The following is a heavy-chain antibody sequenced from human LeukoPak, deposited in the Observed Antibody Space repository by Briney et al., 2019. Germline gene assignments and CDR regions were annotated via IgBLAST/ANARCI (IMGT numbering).Heavy chain of an antibody. CDR2: IRSKGYGGTT. CDR1: GFTFGDYA. CDR3: TRGRDYYDSSGYFPTD. J-gene: IGHJ4*02. V-gene: IGHV3-49*03. D-gene: IGHD3-22*01. Sequence: GGSLRLSCTASGFTFGDYATSWFRQAPGKGLEWVGFIRSKGYGGTTEYAASVKGRFTISRDDSKSTAYLQMISLKTEDTAVYYCTRGRDYYDSSGYFPTDWSQGTLVTVSS.